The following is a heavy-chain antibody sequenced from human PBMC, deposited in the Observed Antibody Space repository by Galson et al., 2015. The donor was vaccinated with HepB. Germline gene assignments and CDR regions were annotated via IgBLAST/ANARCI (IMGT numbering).Heavy chain of an antibody. J-gene: IGHJ4*02. V-gene: IGHV3-30*07. CDR1: GFTFSRRA. D-gene: IGHD3-10*01. Sequence: SLRLSCAVSGFTFSRRAFHWVRQAPGRGLEWVALISSDYTSKFYADSVMGRLTISRDNSKDTVYLHMNSLRDEDTAVYNCASDCDGSGSFYNMLGYWGQGTMVTVSS. CDR2: ISSDYTSK. CDR3: ASDCDGSGSFYNMLGY.